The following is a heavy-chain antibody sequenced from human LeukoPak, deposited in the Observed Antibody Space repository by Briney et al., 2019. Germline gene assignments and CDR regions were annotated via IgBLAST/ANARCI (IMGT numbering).Heavy chain of an antibody. CDR3: VLALFSSFAFDI. CDR1: GFTFSRYW. Sequence: GGSLRLSCAASGFTFSRYWMHWVRQAPGKGLLWVSRINSDGSSTYYADSVKGRFTTSRDNAKNALHLQMNSLTAEDTAVYYCVLALFSSFAFDIWGQGTMVPVSS. J-gene: IGHJ3*02. D-gene: IGHD2-21*01. V-gene: IGHV3-74*01. CDR2: INSDGSST.